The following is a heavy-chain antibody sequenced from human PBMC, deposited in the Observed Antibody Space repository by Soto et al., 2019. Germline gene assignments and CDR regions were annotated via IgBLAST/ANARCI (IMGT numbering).Heavy chain of an antibody. J-gene: IGHJ1*01. CDR2: IIPILGIA. CDR1: GGTFSSYT. Sequence: QVQLVQSGAEVKKPGSSVKVSCKASGGTFSSYTISWVRQAPGQGLEWMGRIIPILGIANYAQKFQGRVTITADNSTSPAYMELSSLRSEDTAVYYCARDLYSSSWYSAEYFQHWGQGTLVTVSS. V-gene: IGHV1-69*08. D-gene: IGHD6-13*01. CDR3: ARDLYSSSWYSAEYFQH.